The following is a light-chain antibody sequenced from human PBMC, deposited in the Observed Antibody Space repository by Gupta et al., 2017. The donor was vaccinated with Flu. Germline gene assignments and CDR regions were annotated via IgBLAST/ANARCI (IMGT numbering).Light chain of an antibody. J-gene: IGLJ2*01. CDR1: SSNIGSNY. CDR3: AAWDDSLSAPV. CDR2: RNN. Sequence: QSVLTQPPSASVTPGQRVTISCSGSSSNIGSNYVYWYQQLPGTAPKLLISRNNQRPSGVPDRFSGSKSGTSASLAISGLRSEDEADYYCAAWDDSLSAPVFGGGTTLTVL. V-gene: IGLV1-47*01.